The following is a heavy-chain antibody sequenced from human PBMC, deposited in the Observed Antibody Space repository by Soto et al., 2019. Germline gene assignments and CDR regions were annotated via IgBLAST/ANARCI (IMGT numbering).Heavy chain of an antibody. D-gene: IGHD1-26*01. CDR3: TTARWELDLKYYFDY. J-gene: IGHJ4*02. CDR1: GFTFSNAW. Sequence: GGSLRLSCAASGFTFSNAWMNWVRQAPGKGLEWVGRIKSKTDGGTTDYAAPVKGRFTISRDDSKNTLYLQMNSLKTEDTAVYYCTTARWELDLKYYFDYWGQGTLVTVSS. CDR2: IKSKTDGGTT. V-gene: IGHV3-15*07.